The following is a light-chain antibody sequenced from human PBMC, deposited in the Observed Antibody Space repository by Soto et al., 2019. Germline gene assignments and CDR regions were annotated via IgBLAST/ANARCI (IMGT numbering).Light chain of an antibody. J-gene: IGLJ3*02. CDR3: TSYTTYSSIVV. V-gene: IGLV2-14*01. CDR2: EVT. Sequence: QPVLTQPASVSGSPGQSITISCTGSASDVGGYNFVSWYQQHPGKAPKLMIYEVTRRPSGISTRFSGSKSGNTASLTISGLQAEDEADYYCTSYTTYSSIVVFGGGTKVTVL. CDR1: ASDVGGYNF.